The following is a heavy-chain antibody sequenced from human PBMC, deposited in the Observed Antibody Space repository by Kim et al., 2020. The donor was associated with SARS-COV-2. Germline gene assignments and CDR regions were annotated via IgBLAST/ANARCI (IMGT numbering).Heavy chain of an antibody. CDR1: GGTFSSYA. CDR2: IIPILGIA. J-gene: IGHJ5*02. D-gene: IGHD3-10*01. Sequence: SVKVSCKASGGTFSSYAISWVRQAPGQGLEWMGRIIPILGIANYAQKFQGRVTITADKSTSTAYMELSSLRSEDTAVYYCARDPLDYGSSSDPWGQGTLVTVSS. V-gene: IGHV1-69*04. CDR3: ARDPLDYGSSSDP.